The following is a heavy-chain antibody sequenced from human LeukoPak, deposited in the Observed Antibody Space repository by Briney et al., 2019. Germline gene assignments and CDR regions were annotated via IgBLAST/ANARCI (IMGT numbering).Heavy chain of an antibody. V-gene: IGHV4-30-4*01. J-gene: IGHJ5*02. Sequence: ASETLSLTCTVSGGSISSGDYYWSWIRQPPGKGLEWIGYIYYSGSTYYNPSLKSRVTISVDTSKNQFSLKLSSATAADTAVYYCARGGYYYDSSGYLEVDWFDPWGQGTLVTVSS. CDR2: IYYSGST. D-gene: IGHD3-22*01. CDR1: GGSISSGDYY. CDR3: ARGGYYYDSSGYLEVDWFDP.